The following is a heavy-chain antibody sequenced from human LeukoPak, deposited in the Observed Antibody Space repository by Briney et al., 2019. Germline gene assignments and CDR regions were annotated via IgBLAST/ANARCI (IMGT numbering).Heavy chain of an antibody. Sequence: GGSLRLSCAASGFTFNSYVMSWVRQAPGKGLEWVSAINGGGGNTYYADSVKGRFTISRDNSKNMVYLQTNSLRADDTAIYYCAKSVVVITFRFDDWGQGALVTVSS. CDR2: INGGGGNT. V-gene: IGHV3-23*01. CDR1: GFTFNSYV. D-gene: IGHD2-15*01. CDR3: AKSVVVITFRFDD. J-gene: IGHJ4*02.